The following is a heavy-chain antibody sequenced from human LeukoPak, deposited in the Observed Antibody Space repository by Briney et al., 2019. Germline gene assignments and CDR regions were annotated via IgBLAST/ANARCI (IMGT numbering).Heavy chain of an antibody. D-gene: IGHD2-15*01. CDR2: IYFTGST. J-gene: IGHJ4*02. CDR3: ARVTAAGGGFDH. Sequence: SETLSLTCTVSDGSVSGYHWSWIRQPPGQGLQCIGHIYFTGSTTYNPSLKSRVTISVDTYQNQFSLSLTSVTSADTAVYYCARVTAAGGGFDHWGQGTLVTVSS. V-gene: IGHV4-59*02. CDR1: DGSVSGYH.